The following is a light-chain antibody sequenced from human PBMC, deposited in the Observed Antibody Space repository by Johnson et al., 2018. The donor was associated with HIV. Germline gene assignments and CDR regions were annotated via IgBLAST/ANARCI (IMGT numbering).Light chain of an antibody. V-gene: IGLV1-51*01. CDR2: DNN. CDR1: SSNIGNNY. J-gene: IGLJ1*01. CDR3: GTWDSSLSAYV. Sequence: QSVLTQSPSVSAAPGQKVTISCSGSSSNIGNNYVSWYQQLPETAPKLLIYDNNKRPSAIPDRFSGSKSGTSATLGVTGLQTGDEADYYCGTWDSSLSAYVFRTGTKVTVL.